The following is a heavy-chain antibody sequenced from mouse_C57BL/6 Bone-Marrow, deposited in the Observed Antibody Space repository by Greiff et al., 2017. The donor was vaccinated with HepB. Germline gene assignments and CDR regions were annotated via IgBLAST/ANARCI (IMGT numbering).Heavy chain of an antibody. J-gene: IGHJ2*01. CDR1: GFNIKDDY. Sequence: EVKLMESGAELVRPGASVKLSCTASGFNIKDDYMHWVKQRPEQGLEWIGWIDPENGDTEYASKFQGKATITADTSSNTAYLQLSSLTSEDTAVYYCTTYVYDGYPYYFDYWGQGTTLTVSS. D-gene: IGHD2-3*01. CDR3: TTYVYDGYPYYFDY. CDR2: IDPENGDT. V-gene: IGHV14-4*01.